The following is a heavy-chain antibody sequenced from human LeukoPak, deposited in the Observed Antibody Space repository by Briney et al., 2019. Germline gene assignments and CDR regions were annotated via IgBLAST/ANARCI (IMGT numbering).Heavy chain of an antibody. J-gene: IGHJ4*02. D-gene: IGHD1-26*01. CDR1: GGSFSGYY. V-gene: IGHV4-34*01. CDR2: INHSGST. Sequence: PSQTLSLTCAVYGGSFSGYYWSWIRQPPGKGLEWIGEINHSGSTNYNPSLKSRVTISVDTSKNQFSLKLSSVTAADTAVYYCARHRNIVGGDYWGQGTLVTVSS. CDR3: ARHRNIVGGDY.